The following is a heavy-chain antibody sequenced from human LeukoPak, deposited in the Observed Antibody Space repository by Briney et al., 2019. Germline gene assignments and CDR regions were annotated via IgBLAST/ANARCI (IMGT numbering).Heavy chain of an antibody. CDR3: ARGLPFSKGSCYTP. D-gene: IGHD2-2*02. V-gene: IGHV1-8*01. CDR1: GYTFTSYD. J-gene: IGHJ5*02. Sequence: ASVKVSCKASGYTFTSYDINWVRQATGQGLEWMGWMNPNSGNTGYAQKFQGRVTMTRNTSITTAYMELSSLRSEDTAVYYCARGLPFSKGSCYTPWGQGTLVTVAS. CDR2: MNPNSGNT.